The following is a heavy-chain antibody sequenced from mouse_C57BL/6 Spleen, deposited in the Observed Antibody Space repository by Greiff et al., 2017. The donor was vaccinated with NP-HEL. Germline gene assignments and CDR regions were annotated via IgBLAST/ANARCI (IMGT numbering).Heavy chain of an antibody. Sequence: EVQLQQSGPVLVKPGASVKMSCKASGYTFTDYYMNWVKQSHGKSLEWIGVINPYNGGTSYNQKFKGKATLTVDKSSSTAYMELNRLTSEDSADYYCARGGNYFDYWGQGTTRTVSS. J-gene: IGHJ2*01. CDR3: ARGGNYFDY. CDR2: INPYNGGT. CDR1: GYTFTDYY. V-gene: IGHV1-19*01.